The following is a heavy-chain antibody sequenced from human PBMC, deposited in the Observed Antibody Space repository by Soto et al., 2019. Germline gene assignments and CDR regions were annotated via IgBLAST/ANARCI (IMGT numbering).Heavy chain of an antibody. CDR3: ARHGTAAAGPPRWVAFDI. J-gene: IGHJ3*02. CDR1: GYSFTSYW. CDR2: IYPGDSDT. V-gene: IGHV5-51*01. D-gene: IGHD6-13*01. Sequence: GESLKISCKGFGYSFTSYWIGWVRQMPGKGLEWMGIIYPGDSDTRYSPSFQGQVTISADKSISTAYLQWSSLKASDTAMYYCARHGTAAAGPPRWVAFDIWGQGTMVTVSS.